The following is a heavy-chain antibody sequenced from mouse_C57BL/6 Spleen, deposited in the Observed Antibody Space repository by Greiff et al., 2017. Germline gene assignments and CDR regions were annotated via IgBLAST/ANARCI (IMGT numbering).Heavy chain of an antibody. Sequence: EVKVVESGGGLVQSGRSLRLSCATSGFTFSDFYMEWVRQAPGKGLEWIAASRNKANDYTTEYSASVKGRFIVSRDTSQSILYLQMNALRAEDTAIYYCARDASITTVGYFDVWGTGTTVTVSS. V-gene: IGHV7-1*01. CDR1: GFTFSDFY. CDR3: ARDASITTVGYFDV. D-gene: IGHD1-1*01. J-gene: IGHJ1*03. CDR2: SRNKANDYTT.